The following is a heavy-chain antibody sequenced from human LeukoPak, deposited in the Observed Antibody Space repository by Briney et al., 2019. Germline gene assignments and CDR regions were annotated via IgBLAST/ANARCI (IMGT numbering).Heavy chain of an antibody. CDR3: VKGPTHSANWYAALDY. CDR2: ITWTGGNT. D-gene: IGHD6-13*01. V-gene: IGHV3-43*01. CDR1: GFTVSTDH. J-gene: IGHJ4*02. Sequence: PGGSLRLSCAASGFTVSTDHMSWVRQAPGKGLEWVSLITWTGGNTYYADSVKGRFTISRDNFKRSLYLQMNSLRTEDTALYYCVKGPTHSANWYAALDYWGQGTLVTVSS.